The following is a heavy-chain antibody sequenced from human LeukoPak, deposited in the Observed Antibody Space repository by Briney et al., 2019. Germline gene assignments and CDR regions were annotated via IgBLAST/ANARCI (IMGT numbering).Heavy chain of an antibody. CDR2: AYYSGGT. J-gene: IGHJ4*02. D-gene: IGHD2-2*01. CDR1: GGSISSSSHY. CDR3: ARLIRYCTSNSCYPFDY. Sequence: PSETLSLTCTVSGGSISSSSHYWGWIRQPPGKGLEWIGIAYYSGGTYYNPSLKSRVTISIDTSRNQFSLKLNSVTAADTAVYYCARLIRYCTSNSCYPFDYWGQGTLVTVSS. V-gene: IGHV4-39*01.